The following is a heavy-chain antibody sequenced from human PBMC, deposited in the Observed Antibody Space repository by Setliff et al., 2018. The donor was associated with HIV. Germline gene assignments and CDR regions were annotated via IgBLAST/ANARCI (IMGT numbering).Heavy chain of an antibody. D-gene: IGHD3-10*01. J-gene: IGHJ5*02. CDR2: INHSGNT. V-gene: IGHV4-34*01. CDR3: ARGLGRGSGTYYNPPGS. CDR1: GGSFSGYY. Sequence: ASETLSLTCAFNGGSFSGYYWMWIRQSPGEGLEWIGEINHSGNTNYNPSLKSRVTMSGDTSKNQFSLNLTSVTAADTAVYFCARGLGRGSGTYYNPPGSWGPGTLVTVSS.